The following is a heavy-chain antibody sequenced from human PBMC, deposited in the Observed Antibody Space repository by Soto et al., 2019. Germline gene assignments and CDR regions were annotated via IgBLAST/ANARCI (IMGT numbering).Heavy chain of an antibody. CDR2: INPDSGAT. CDR1: GYSFTGYY. V-gene: IGHV1-2*02. CDR3: ARGDYGTGGYPLPCVDY. D-gene: IGHD3-10*01. J-gene: IGHJ4*02. Sequence: HEHLVQSGAEVKRPGASLKVSCKASGYSFTGYYIHWVRQAPGQGLEWMGWINPDSGATNYAQNFQGRVTLTSYTAISTASLDLTSLTSGDTAVYYWARGDYGTGGYPLPCVDYWGQGTLVIVSS.